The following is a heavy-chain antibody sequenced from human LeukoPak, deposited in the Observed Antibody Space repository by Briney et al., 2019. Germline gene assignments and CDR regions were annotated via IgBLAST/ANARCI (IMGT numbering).Heavy chain of an antibody. CDR1: GGSISSGGYY. V-gene: IGHV4-30-2*01. J-gene: IGHJ4*02. D-gene: IGHD6-13*01. CDR3: ARVRGGAGSDY. Sequence: SETLSLTCTVSGGSISSGGYYWSWIRQPPGKGLEWIGYIYHSGSTYYNPSLKSRVTISVDRSKNQFSLKLSSVTAADTAVYYCARVRGGAGSDYWGQGTLVTVSS. CDR2: IYHSGST.